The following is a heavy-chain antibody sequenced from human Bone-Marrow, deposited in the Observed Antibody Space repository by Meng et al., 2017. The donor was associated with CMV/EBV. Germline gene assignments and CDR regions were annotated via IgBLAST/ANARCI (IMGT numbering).Heavy chain of an antibody. CDR1: GFTFRSSA. J-gene: IGHJ4*02. D-gene: IGHD4-17*01. V-gene: IGHV3-23*01. CDR3: AKDDYGDYTDY. Sequence: SFAASGFTFRSSAMSWVRHAPGTGLEWVSSISGCGCRTSYADSVKGRFTTSRDNSKNTLYLQMNSLRAEDTAVYYCAKDDYGDYTDYWGQGTLVTVSS. CDR2: ISGCGCRT.